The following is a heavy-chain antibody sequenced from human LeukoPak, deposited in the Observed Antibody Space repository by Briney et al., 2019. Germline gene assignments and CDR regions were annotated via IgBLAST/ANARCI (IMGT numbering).Heavy chain of an antibody. J-gene: IGHJ4*02. D-gene: IGHD3-3*01. CDR3: AKDPLYYDFWSGYFDY. CDR2: IRYDGSNK. Sequence: GGSLRLSCAASGFTFSSYGMHWVRQAPGKGLEWVAFIRYDGSNKYYADSVKGRFTISRDNSKKTLYLQMNSLRAEDTAVYYCAKDPLYYDFWSGYFDYWGQGTLVTVSS. CDR1: GFTFSSYG. V-gene: IGHV3-30*02.